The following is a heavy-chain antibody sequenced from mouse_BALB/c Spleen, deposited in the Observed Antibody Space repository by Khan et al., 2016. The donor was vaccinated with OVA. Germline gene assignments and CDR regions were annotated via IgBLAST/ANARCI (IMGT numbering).Heavy chain of an antibody. V-gene: IGHV14-3*02. J-gene: IGHJ1*01. CDR3: VHPAYDPRDFDV. Sequence: VQLQQSGAEVVKPGASVKLSCTASGFTITDTYVHWVKERPEQGLEWIGRIAPANGNTEYDPKFQGKAPIIADTSSNPSYLQLSSLTSEDSSVYYGVHPAYDPRDFDVGGAGTTVTVSS. D-gene: IGHD2-3*01. CDR1: GFTITDTY. CDR2: IAPANGNT.